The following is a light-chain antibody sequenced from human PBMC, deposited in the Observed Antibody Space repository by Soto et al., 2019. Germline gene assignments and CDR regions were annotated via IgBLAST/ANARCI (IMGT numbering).Light chain of an antibody. Sequence: EVVMTQSPATLSVSPGDKVSLSCRANQTISNMLAWYQQKPGQAPRLLIYAASTRATGVSARFSGSGSGTEFTLTISSLQSEDFTIYYCQYYNNWLATFGGGTRLEI. J-gene: IGKJ5*01. CDR2: AAS. V-gene: IGKV3-15*01. CDR3: QYYNNWLAT. CDR1: QTISNM.